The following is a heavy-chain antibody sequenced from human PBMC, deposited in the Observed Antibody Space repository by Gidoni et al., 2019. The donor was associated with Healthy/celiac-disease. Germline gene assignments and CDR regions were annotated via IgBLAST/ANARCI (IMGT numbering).Heavy chain of an antibody. Sequence: EVQLLESGGGLVQPGGSVRPSCAASGFTFSSYAMSWVRQAPGRGLGWVSAISGSGGSTYYADSVKGRFTISRDNSKNALYLQRNSLRAEDTAVYYCAKDLMVEAGAFDIWGQGTMVTVSS. CDR1: GFTFSSYA. V-gene: IGHV3-23*01. D-gene: IGHD2-8*01. CDR2: ISGSGGST. CDR3: AKDLMVEAGAFDI. J-gene: IGHJ3*02.